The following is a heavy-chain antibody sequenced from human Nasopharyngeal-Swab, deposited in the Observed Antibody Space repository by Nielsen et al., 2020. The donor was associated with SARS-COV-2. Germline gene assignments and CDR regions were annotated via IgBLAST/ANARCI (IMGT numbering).Heavy chain of an antibody. CDR1: GFTFSRYE. V-gene: IGHV3-48*03. CDR2: IRSSGRTI. J-gene: IGHJ4*02. CDR3: ARMDLETAIRDY. D-gene: IGHD5-18*01. Sequence: GESPNIPCAASGFTFSRYEMNWVRQAPGKGLEWVSYIRSSGRTIYYADSVKGRVTISRDNARNSLYLQMNSLRAEDTAVYYCARMDLETAIRDYWGQGTLVTVSS.